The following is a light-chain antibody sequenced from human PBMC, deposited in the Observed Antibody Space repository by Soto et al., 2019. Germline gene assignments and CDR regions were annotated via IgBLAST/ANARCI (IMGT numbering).Light chain of an antibody. CDR1: QSSRSW. J-gene: IGKJ4*01. CDR2: DAY. CDR3: QQYESYSPLT. Sequence: DIQMTQSPSILSASVGDRVTITCRGSQSSRSWLAWYQQKPGKAPKLLMYDAYSLESGVPSRFSGRRSGTEFTLTIAGLQPEDFATYYCQQYESYSPLTFGGGTKVDI. V-gene: IGKV1-5*01.